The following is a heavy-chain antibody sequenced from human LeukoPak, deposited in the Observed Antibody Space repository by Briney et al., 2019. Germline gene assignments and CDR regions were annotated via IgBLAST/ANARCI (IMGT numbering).Heavy chain of an antibody. CDR2: ISGSGGST. Sequence: GGSLRLSCAASGFTFSSYAMSWVRQAPGKGLEWVSAISGSGGSTYYADSVKGRFTTSRDNSKNTLYLQMNSLRAEDTAVYYCAKNANQWLASWVTNWGQGTLVTVSS. CDR1: GFTFSSYA. J-gene: IGHJ4*02. V-gene: IGHV3-23*01. CDR3: AKNANQWLASWVTN. D-gene: IGHD6-19*01.